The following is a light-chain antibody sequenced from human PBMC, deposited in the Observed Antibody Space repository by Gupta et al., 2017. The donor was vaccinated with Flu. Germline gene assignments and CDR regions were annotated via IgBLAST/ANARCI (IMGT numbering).Light chain of an antibody. V-gene: IGLV1-44*01. CDR3: AAWDDSLNGV. CDR2: SNN. CDR1: NSNIGSNT. J-gene: IGLJ1*01. Sequence: QSVLTQPPSASGTPGQRVTISCSGSNSNIGSNTVSWYQHLPGTAPRLRIYSNNHRPSGVPDRFSGSKSGTSDSLAISGLQSEDEAYYYCAAWDDSLNGVFGTGTKVTVL.